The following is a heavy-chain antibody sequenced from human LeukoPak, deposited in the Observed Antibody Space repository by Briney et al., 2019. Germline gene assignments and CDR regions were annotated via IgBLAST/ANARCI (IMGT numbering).Heavy chain of an antibody. V-gene: IGHV3-21*01. D-gene: IGHD3-10*01. CDR1: GFTFSTST. CDR3: ATGVFGESGVNLFFDN. Sequence: GGSLRLSCAASGFTFSTSTINWVRQAPEKGLEWVSSISSDSTYIYYADSLKGRFTISRDNAKNSAYLHMNSLRADDSAVYYCATGVFGESGVNLFFDNWGQGTLVIVSS. CDR2: ISSDSTYI. J-gene: IGHJ4*02.